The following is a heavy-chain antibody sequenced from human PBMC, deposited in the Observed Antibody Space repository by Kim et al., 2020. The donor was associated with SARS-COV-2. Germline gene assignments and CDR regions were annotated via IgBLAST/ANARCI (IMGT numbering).Heavy chain of an antibody. V-gene: IGHV4-31*03. CDR3: ARGGRYNSFDP. CDR2: IHHSASA. J-gene: IGHJ5*02. Sequence: SETLSLTCTVSGASISGTTYYWSWIRQHPGKGLEWIGSIHHSASAYYNPSLQSRLTISVATSETHFSLNLASVTATDTAVYYCARGGRYNSFDPWGQGIL. CDR1: GASISGTTYY.